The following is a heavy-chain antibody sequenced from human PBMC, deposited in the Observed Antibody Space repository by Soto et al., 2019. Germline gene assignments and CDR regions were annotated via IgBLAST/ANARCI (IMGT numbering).Heavy chain of an antibody. Sequence: SETLSLTCAVSGVSISSSNWWSGVRQPPGKGLEWIGGIYESGSTNYNLSLKSRVAISLVKSENQFSLKLSSVTAADTAVYHCAGGGRSNWLPQFHNWGQGTLVHASS. J-gene: IGHJ1*01. CDR1: GVSISSSNW. CDR2: IYESGST. D-gene: IGHD6-13*01. CDR3: AGGGRSNWLPQFHN. V-gene: IGHV4-4*02.